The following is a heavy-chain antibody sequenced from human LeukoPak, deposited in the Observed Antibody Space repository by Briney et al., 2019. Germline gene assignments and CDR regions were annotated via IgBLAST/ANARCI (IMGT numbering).Heavy chain of an antibody. V-gene: IGHV3-23*01. Sequence: GASLRLSCAASGFTFSSYAMSWVRQAPGKGREWVSAISGSGGSTYYADSVKGRFTISRDNSKNTLYLQMNSLRAEDTAVYYCAKDWQLVLGYYYGMDVWGQGTTVTVSS. J-gene: IGHJ6*02. CDR2: ISGSGGST. CDR1: GFTFSSYA. CDR3: AKDWQLVLGYYYGMDV. D-gene: IGHD6-6*01.